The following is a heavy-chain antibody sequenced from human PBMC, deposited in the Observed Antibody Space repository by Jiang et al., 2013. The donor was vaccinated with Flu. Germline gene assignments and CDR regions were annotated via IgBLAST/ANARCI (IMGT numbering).Heavy chain of an antibody. V-gene: IGHV1-69*01. J-gene: IGHJ6*02. Sequence: YAINWCDRPLDKGVEWMGRIMPIFGTTNYAQKFQGRVTITADESRSTAYMELSSLRSEDTAVYYCQGVLGFCTGGDCYGEGYYYYHEMDVWGQGTTVTVS. D-gene: IGHD2-8*02. CDR3: QGVLGFCTGGDCYGEGYYYYHEMDV. CDR1: YA. CDR2: IMPIFGTT.